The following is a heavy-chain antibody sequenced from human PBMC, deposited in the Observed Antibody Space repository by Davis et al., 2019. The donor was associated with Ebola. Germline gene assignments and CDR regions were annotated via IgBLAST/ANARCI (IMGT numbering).Heavy chain of an antibody. J-gene: IGHJ3*02. V-gene: IGHV4-61*01. CDR1: GGSVSSGSYY. CDR2: IYYSGST. CDR3: ARYPVELRAFDI. D-gene: IGHD2-15*01. Sequence: PGGSLRLSCTVSGGSVSSGSYYWSWIRQPPGKGLEWIGYIYYSGSTNYNPSLKSRVTISVDTSKNQFSLKLSSVTAADTAVYYCARYPVELRAFDIWGQGTMVTVSS.